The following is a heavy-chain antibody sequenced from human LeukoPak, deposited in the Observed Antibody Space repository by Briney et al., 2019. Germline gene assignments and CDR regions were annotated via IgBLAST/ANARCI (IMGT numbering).Heavy chain of an antibody. J-gene: IGHJ4*02. Sequence: GGSLRLSCAASGFTFSSYWMSWVRQAPGKGLEWVANIKQDGSEKYYVDSVKGRFTISRDNAKNSLYLQMNSLRAEDTAVYYCAKELVAVAGKPYYFDYWGQGTLVTVSS. CDR2: IKQDGSEK. D-gene: IGHD6-19*01. CDR1: GFTFSSYW. CDR3: AKELVAVAGKPYYFDY. V-gene: IGHV3-7*03.